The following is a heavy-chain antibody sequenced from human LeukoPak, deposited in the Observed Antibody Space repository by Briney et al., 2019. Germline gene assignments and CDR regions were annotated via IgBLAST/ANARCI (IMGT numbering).Heavy chain of an antibody. Sequence: PSETLSLTCTVSGGSISGGGYCWTWIRQHPGKGLEWIGYIYYSGSTYYNPSLKSRVIISVDTSKNQFSLKLSSVTAADTAVYYCARQVVDTYNRFDYWGQGTLVTVSS. V-gene: IGHV4-31*03. J-gene: IGHJ4*02. D-gene: IGHD1-14*01. CDR2: IYYSGST. CDR3: ARQVVDTYNRFDY. CDR1: GGSISGGGYC.